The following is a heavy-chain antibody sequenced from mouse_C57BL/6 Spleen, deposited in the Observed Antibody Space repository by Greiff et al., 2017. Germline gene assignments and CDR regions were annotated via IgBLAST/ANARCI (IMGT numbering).Heavy chain of an antibody. CDR1: GYAFSSSW. D-gene: IGHD1-3*01. Sequence: VQLQESGPELVKPGASVKISCKASGYAFSSSWMNWVKQRPGQGLEWIGRIYPGDGDTNYNGKFKGKATLTADKSSSTAYMQLSSLTSEDSAVYFCASSSYAMDYWGQGTSVTVSS. CDR3: ASSSYAMDY. J-gene: IGHJ4*01. CDR2: IYPGDGDT. V-gene: IGHV1-82*01.